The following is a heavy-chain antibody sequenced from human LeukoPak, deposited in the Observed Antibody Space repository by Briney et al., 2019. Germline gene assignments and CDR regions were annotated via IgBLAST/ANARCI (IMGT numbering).Heavy chain of an antibody. V-gene: IGHV1-8*01. CDR3: ARVTGSTDY. D-gene: IGHD1-26*01. CDR2: INLNSGNT. Sequence: ASVKVSCKASGYTFTSYDINWVRQATGQGLEWMGWINLNSGNTGYAQNFQGRLTVTRDTSINTAYMELNTLRSEDTAIYYCARVTGSTDYWGQGTLVTVSS. J-gene: IGHJ4*02. CDR1: GYTFTSYD.